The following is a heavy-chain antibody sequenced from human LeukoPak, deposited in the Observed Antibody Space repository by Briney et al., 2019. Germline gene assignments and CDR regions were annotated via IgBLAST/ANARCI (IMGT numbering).Heavy chain of an antibody. CDR1: GYSFTSYW. Sequence: KIGESLQISCKGSGYSFTSYWIGWVRQLPGKGLEWMGIIYPGDSDTRYSPSFQGQVTISADKSISTAYLQWSSLKASDTAMYYCARHPLWFGEFSTAFDIWGQGTMVTVSS. V-gene: IGHV5-51*01. CDR3: ARHPLWFGEFSTAFDI. CDR2: IYPGDSDT. J-gene: IGHJ3*02. D-gene: IGHD3-10*01.